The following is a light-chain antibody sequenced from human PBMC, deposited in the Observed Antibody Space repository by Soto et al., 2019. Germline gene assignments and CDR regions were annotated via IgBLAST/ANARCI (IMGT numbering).Light chain of an antibody. J-gene: IGKJ5*01. Sequence: IVLTQSPGTLSLSPGERSTLSCMASQSFSSRYLAWYQQKPGQAPRLLIYAAYNRATGITDRFSGSGSGTDFTLTISRLEPEDFAVYFRQPYGSSPITVGQGTRLEIK. CDR1: QSFSSRY. V-gene: IGKV3-20*01. CDR2: AAY. CDR3: QPYGSSPIT.